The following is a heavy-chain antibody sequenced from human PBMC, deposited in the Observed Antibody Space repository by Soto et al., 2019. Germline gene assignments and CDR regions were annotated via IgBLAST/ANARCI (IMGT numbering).Heavy chain of an antibody. Sequence: QVQLVESGGGLVKPGRSLRLSCAASGFTFSDYYMSWIRQAPGKGLEWVSYISSSGSTIYYADSVKGRFTISRDNAKNSLYLQMNSLRAEDTAVYYCARALVVVVAASSWFDPWGQGTLVTVSS. D-gene: IGHD2-15*01. CDR3: ARALVVVVAASSWFDP. CDR1: GFTFSDYY. V-gene: IGHV3-11*01. CDR2: ISSSGSTI. J-gene: IGHJ5*02.